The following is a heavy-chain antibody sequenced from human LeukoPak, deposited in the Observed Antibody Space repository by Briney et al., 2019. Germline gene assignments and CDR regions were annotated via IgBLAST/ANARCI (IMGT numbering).Heavy chain of an antibody. V-gene: IGHV4-34*01. Sequence: SETLSPTCAVYGGSFSGYYWSWIRQPPGKGLEWIGEINHSGSTNYNPSLKSRVTISVDTSKNQFSLKLSSVTAADTAVYYCASRAVAGTSPDFDYWGQGTLVTVSS. CDR3: ASRAVAGTSPDFDY. D-gene: IGHD6-19*01. CDR1: GGSFSGYY. J-gene: IGHJ4*02. CDR2: INHSGST.